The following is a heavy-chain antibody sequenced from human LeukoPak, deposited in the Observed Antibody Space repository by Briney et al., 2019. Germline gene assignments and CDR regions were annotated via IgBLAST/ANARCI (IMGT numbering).Heavy chain of an antibody. CDR2: IYYSGST. J-gene: IGHJ4*02. V-gene: IGHV4-31*11. CDR3: ARAWGYQLTYFDY. CDR1: GGSFSGYY. D-gene: IGHD2-2*01. Sequence: IPSETLSLTCAVYGGSFSGYYWSWIRQHPGKGLEWIGYIYYSGSTYYNPSLKSRVTTSVDTSKNQFSLKLSSVTAADTAVYYCARAWGYQLTYFDYWGQGTLVTVSS.